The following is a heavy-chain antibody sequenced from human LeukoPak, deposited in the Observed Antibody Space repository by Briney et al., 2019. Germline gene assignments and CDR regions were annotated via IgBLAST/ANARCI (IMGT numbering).Heavy chain of an antibody. V-gene: IGHV1-69*05. CDR3: ASPHSYEHYFDY. D-gene: IGHD5-12*01. CDR1: GGTFSSYA. CDR2: IIPIFGTA. J-gene: IGHJ4*02. Sequence: SVKVSCKASGGTFSSYAISWVRQAPGQGLEWMGGIIPIFGTANYAQKFQGRVTITTDESTSTAYMELSSLRSEDTAVYYCASPHSYEHYFDYWGQGTLVTVSS.